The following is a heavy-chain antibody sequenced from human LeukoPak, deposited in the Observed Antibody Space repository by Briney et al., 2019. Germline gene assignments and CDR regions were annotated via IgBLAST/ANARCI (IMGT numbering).Heavy chain of an antibody. CDR3: VYSLTRTSSPPRYYVDV. CDR2: IYWDDDK. J-gene: IGHJ6*03. D-gene: IGHD1-1*01. V-gene: IGHV2-5*02. Sequence: SGPTLVKPTQTLTLACTFSGFSLSTPGGGVGWVRQPPGKALEWLTLIYWDDDKRYSPSLRSRLTISKDTSKSQVILTMANVDPVDTGTYYCVYSLTRTSSPPRYYVDVWGQGTTVTVSS. CDR1: GFSLSTPGGG.